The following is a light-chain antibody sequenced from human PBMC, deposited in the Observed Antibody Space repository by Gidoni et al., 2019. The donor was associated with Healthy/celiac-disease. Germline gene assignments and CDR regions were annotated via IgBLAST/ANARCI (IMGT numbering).Light chain of an antibody. CDR3: QQSYSTLTWT. Sequence: DLQMTQSPSSLSASVGDRVTITCLASQSISSYLNWYQQKPGKAPKLLIYAASSLQSGVPSRFSGSGSGTDFTLTISSLQPEDFATYYCQQSYSTLTWTFGQGTKVEIK. CDR2: AAS. CDR1: QSISSY. V-gene: IGKV1-39*01. J-gene: IGKJ1*01.